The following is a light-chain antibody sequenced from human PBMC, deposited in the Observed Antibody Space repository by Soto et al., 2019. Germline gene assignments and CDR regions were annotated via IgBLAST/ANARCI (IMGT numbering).Light chain of an antibody. CDR1: RSDVGGYNH. CDR2: DVS. V-gene: IGLV2-14*03. Sequence: SVLTQPASVSGSPGQSITISCTGTRSDVGGYNHVSWYQQHPGKAPKLMIYDVSNRPSGVSNRFSGSKSGNTASLTISGLQAEDEADYYCNSYTSSSTVLFGGGTKLTVL. J-gene: IGLJ2*01. CDR3: NSYTSSSTVL.